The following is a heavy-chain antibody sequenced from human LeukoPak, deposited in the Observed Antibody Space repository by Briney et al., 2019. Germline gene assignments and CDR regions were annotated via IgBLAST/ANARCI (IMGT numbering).Heavy chain of an antibody. CDR3: VKDRGTGVFDY. CDR2: ISTNGGGT. J-gene: IGHJ4*02. V-gene: IGHV3-64D*09. Sequence: GGSLRLSCVTSGFTFSNYEMNWVRQAPGKGLEYVSAISTNGGGTYYADSVTGRFTISRDNSKNTLYLQMSSLRPEDTAVYYCVKDRGTGVFDYWGQGTLVTVSS. CDR1: GFTFSNYE. D-gene: IGHD4-23*01.